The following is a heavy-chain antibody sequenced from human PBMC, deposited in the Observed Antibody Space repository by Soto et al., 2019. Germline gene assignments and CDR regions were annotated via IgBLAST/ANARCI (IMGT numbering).Heavy chain of an antibody. CDR2: INAGNGNT. Sequence: VASVKVSCKASGYTFTSYAMHWVRQAPGQRLEWMGWINAGNGNTKYSQKFQGRVTITRDTSASTAYMELSSLRSEDTAVYYCARDPGYGYGYYWGQGTLVTVSS. V-gene: IGHV1-3*01. CDR1: GYTFTSYA. CDR3: ARDPGYGYGYY. D-gene: IGHD5-18*01. J-gene: IGHJ4*02.